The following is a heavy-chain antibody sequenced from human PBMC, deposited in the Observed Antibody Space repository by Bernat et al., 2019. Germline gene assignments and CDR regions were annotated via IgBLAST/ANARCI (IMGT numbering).Heavy chain of an antibody. CDR1: GFTFSSYG. J-gene: IGHJ4*02. CDR2: ISYDGSNK. D-gene: IGHD2-15*01. V-gene: IGHV3-30*03. Sequence: QVQLVESGGGVVQPGRSLRLSCAASGFTFSSYGMHWVRQAPGKGLEWVAVISYDGSNKYYADSVKGRFTISRDNSKNTLYLQMNSLRAEDTAVYYFASDCSGGSGYASGYFDYWGQGTLVTVSA. CDR3: ASDCSGGSGYASGYFDY.